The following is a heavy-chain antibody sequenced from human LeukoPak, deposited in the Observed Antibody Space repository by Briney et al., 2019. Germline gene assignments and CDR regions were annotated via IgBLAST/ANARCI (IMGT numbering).Heavy chain of an antibody. CDR3: ARHEAVATTPFDY. V-gene: IGHV5-51*01. CDR1: GYCFTSYW. J-gene: IGHJ4*02. CDR2: IYPGDSDT. Sequence: GESLKISCKGSGYCFTSYWIGWVRQMPGKGLEWMGIIYPGDSDTRYSPSFQGQVTISADKSISTAYLQWSSLKASDTAMYYCARHEAVATTPFDYWGQGTLVTVSS. D-gene: IGHD2-15*01.